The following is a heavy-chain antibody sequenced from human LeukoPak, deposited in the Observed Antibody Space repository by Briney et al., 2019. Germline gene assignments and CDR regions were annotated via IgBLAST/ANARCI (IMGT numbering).Heavy chain of an antibody. CDR3: ASEIGYCSGGSCYGGY. V-gene: IGHV3-20*04. Sequence: PGGSLRLSCAASGFTFSNSAMHWVRQAPGKGLEWVSGINWNGGSTGYADSVKGRFTISRDNAKNSLYLQMNSLRAEDTALYYCASEIGYCSGGSCYGGYWGQGTLVTVSS. D-gene: IGHD2-15*01. CDR2: INWNGGST. J-gene: IGHJ4*02. CDR1: GFTFSNSA.